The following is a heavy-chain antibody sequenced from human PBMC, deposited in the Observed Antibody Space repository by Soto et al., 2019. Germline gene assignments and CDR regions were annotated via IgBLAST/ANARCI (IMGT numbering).Heavy chain of an antibody. Sequence: ASVKVSFKASGYTFTGYYMHWVRQAPGQGLEWMGWINPNSGGTNYAQKFQGRVTMTRDTSISTAYMELSRLRSDDTAVYYCARDLITMVRGVINWGQGTLVTVSS. CDR2: INPNSGGT. V-gene: IGHV1-2*02. D-gene: IGHD3-10*01. CDR1: GYTFTGYY. J-gene: IGHJ4*02. CDR3: ARDLITMVRGVIN.